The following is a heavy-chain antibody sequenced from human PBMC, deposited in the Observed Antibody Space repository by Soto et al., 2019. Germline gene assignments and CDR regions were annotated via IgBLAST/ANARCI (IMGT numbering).Heavy chain of an antibody. CDR2: ISGSGGST. J-gene: IGHJ6*02. D-gene: IGHD3-3*01. CDR1: GFTVSSYA. V-gene: IGHV3-23*01. CDR3: AKDNYDFWSGPPYGMDV. Sequence: GGSLRLSCAASGFTVSSYAMSWVRQAPGKGLEWVSAISGSGGSTYYADSVKGRFTISRDNSKNTLYLQMNSLRAEDTAVYYCAKDNYDFWSGPPYGMDVWGQGTTVTVSS.